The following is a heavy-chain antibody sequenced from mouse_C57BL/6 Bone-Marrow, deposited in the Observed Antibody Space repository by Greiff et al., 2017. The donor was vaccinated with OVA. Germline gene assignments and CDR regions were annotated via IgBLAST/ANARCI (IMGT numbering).Heavy chain of an antibody. V-gene: IGHV1-85*01. D-gene: IGHD1-1*01. Sequence: QVQLQQSGPELVKPGASVKLSCKASGYTFTSYDINWVKQRPGQGLEWIGWIDPRDGSTKYNEKFKGKATLTVDTSSSPAYMELRSLTSEDSAVYFWASEDLVTTVGARSHWYFDYWGTGTTVTVSS. CDR2: IDPRDGST. CDR3: ASEDLVTTVGARSHWYFDY. CDR1: GYTFTSYD. J-gene: IGHJ1*03.